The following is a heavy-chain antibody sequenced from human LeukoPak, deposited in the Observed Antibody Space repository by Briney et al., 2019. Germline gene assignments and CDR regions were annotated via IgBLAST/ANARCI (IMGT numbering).Heavy chain of an antibody. D-gene: IGHD3-22*01. J-gene: IGHJ4*02. CDR3: ARGRYYYDSSGYYYYFDY. CDR1: GGSISSYY. V-gene: IGHV4-59*01. Sequence: SETLSLTCTVSGGSISSYYWSWIRQPPGRGLEWIGYIYYSGSTNYNPSLKSRVTISVDTSKNQFSLKLSSVTAADTAVYYCARGRYYYDSSGYYYYFDYWGQGTLVTVSS. CDR2: IYYSGST.